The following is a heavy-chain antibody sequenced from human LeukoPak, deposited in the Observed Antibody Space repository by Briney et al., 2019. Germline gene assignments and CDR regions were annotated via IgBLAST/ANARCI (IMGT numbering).Heavy chain of an antibody. CDR3: ARVPRDSSSWYVY. CDR2: INAGTGNR. CDR1: GYTFTTYV. J-gene: IGHJ4*02. D-gene: IGHD6-13*01. V-gene: IGHV1-3*01. Sequence: ASVKVSCKASGYTFTTYVMHWVRQAPGQRLEWVGWINAGTGNRKYSQKFQDRVTITSDTSASTVYMELSSLRSEDTAVYYCARVPRDSSSWYVYWGQGTLITVSS.